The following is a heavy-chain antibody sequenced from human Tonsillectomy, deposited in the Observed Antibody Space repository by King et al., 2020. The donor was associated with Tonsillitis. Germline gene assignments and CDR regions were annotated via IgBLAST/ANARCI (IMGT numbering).Heavy chain of an antibody. CDR3: ARDQGGGGGGAPNWFDP. Sequence: VQLVESGGGLVQPGGSLRLSCAASGFTFSSSWMSWVRQTPGKGLEWVATINQGGTMKFYVDSVKGRFTISRDNAENSLYLQMNSLGAEDTAVYFCARDQGGGGGGAPNWFDPWGQGTLVTVSS. V-gene: IGHV3-7*03. CDR1: GFTFSSSW. CDR2: INQGGTMK. J-gene: IGHJ5*02. D-gene: IGHD3-16*01.